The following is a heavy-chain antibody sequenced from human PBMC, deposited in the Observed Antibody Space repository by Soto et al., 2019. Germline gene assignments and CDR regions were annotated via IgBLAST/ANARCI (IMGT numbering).Heavy chain of an antibody. CDR1: GGTFSSYA. D-gene: IGHD5-18*01. CDR2: IIPIFGTA. CDR3: ARDGGLGYSYGYIDY. Sequence: SVKVSCKASGGTFSSYAISWVRQAPGQGLEWMGGIIPIFGTANYAQKFQGRVTITADKSTSTAYMELSSLRSEDTAVYYCARDGGLGYSYGYIDYWGQGTLVTVSS. J-gene: IGHJ4*02. V-gene: IGHV1-69*06.